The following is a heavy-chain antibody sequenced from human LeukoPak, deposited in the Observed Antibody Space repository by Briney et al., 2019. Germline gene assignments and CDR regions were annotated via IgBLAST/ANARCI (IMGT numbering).Heavy chain of an antibody. J-gene: IGHJ4*02. CDR2: ISWNSGSI. D-gene: IGHD5-12*01. CDR1: GFTFDDYA. V-gene: IGHV3-9*01. Sequence: PGGSLRPSCAASGFTFDDYAMHWVRQAPGKGLEWVSGISWNSGSIGYADSVKGRFTISRDNAKNTLYLQMNSLRAEDTAVYYCARDHGWLTLEGYWGQGTLVTVSS. CDR3: ARDHGWLTLEGY.